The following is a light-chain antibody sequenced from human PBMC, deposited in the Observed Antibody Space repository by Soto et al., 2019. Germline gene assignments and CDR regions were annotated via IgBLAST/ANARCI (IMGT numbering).Light chain of an antibody. V-gene: IGLV1-40*01. CDR2: GNS. CDR1: SSNIGAGYD. CDR3: QSYESSLSAVV. Sequence: QSVLTQPPSVSGAPGQRVTISCTGSSSNIGAGYDVHWYQQLPGTAPKLLIYGNSNRPSGVPDRFSGSKSGTSASLAITGLQDEDEADYYYQSYESSLSAVVFGGGPKLTVL. J-gene: IGLJ2*01.